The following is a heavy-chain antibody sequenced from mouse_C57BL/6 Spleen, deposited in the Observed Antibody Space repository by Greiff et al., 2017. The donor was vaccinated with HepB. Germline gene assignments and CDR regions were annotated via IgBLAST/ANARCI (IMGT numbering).Heavy chain of an antibody. Sequence: QVQLQQSGAELVRPGTSVKVSCKASGYAFTNYLIEWVKQRPGQGLEWIGVINPGSGGTNYNEKFKGKATLTADKSSSTAYMQLSSLTSEDSAVYFCARCGGGGYFDYWGQGTTLTVSS. V-gene: IGHV1-54*01. D-gene: IGHD1-1*02. CDR1: GYAFTNYL. CDR3: ARCGGGGYFDY. CDR2: INPGSGGT. J-gene: IGHJ2*01.